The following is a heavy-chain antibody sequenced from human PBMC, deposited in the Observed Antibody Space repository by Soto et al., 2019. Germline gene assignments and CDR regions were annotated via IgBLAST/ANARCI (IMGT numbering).Heavy chain of an antibody. Sequence: QVQLQESGPGLVKPSETLSLTCTVSGGSVSSGSYYWSWIRQPPGKGLEWIGYIYYSGSTNYNPSLKSRVTISVDTSKNQFSRKLSSGTAADTAVYYCARESWFQSGAFDIWAKGQWSPSRQ. CDR3: ARESWFQSGAFDI. V-gene: IGHV4-61*01. CDR2: IYYSGST. J-gene: IGHJ3*02. CDR1: GGSVSSGSYY. D-gene: IGHD3-10*01.